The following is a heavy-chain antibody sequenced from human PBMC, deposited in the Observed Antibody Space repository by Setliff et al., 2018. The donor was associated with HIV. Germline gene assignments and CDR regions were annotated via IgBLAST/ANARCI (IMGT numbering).Heavy chain of an antibody. V-gene: IGHV3-30*04. Sequence: GGSVRLSCAASGFTFTNYAMSWVRHAPGKGLEWVAVISYDGSDIYYADSVKGRFTISRENSKNTLYLQMNSLRPEDTAVYYCARAFGYYDFWSGYSGDEFDIWGQGTTVTVSS. CDR3: ARAFGYYDFWSGYSGDEFDI. CDR1: GFTFTNYA. J-gene: IGHJ3*02. D-gene: IGHD3-3*01. CDR2: ISYDGSDI.